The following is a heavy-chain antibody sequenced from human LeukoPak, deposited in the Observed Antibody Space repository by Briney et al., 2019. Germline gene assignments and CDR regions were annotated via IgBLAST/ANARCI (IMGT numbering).Heavy chain of an antibody. D-gene: IGHD2-2*01. Sequence: PGGSLRLSCAASGFTFRSYWMHWVRQAPGKGLVWVSCINSDGGSTSCADSVKGRFTISRDNAKNTLYLQMNSLSAEDTAVYYCARAIVVVLAAANYMDVGGKGTTVTVSS. CDR2: INSDGGST. V-gene: IGHV3-74*01. CDR1: GFTFRSYW. J-gene: IGHJ6*03. CDR3: ARAIVVVLAAANYMDV.